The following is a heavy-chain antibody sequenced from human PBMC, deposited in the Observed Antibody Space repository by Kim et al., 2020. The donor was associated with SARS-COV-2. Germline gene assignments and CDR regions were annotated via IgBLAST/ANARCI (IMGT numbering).Heavy chain of an antibody. V-gene: IGHV1-24*01. J-gene: IGHJ4*02. D-gene: IGHD3-9*01. CDR2: FDPEDGDT. CDR1: GYTLTELS. Sequence: ASVKVSCKVSGYTLTELSMHWVRQAPGKGLEWMGGFDPEDGDTIYAQKFQGRVTMTEDTSTDTAYMELSSLRSEDTAVYYCATASNYDILTGYSHPPDYWGQGTLVTVSS. CDR3: ATASNYDILTGYSHPPDY.